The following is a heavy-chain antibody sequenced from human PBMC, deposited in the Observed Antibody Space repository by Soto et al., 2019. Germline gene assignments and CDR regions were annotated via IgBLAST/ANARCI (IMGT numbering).Heavy chain of an antibody. V-gene: IGHV3-43*02. CDR3: AKVPSLYGHGDAFDI. Sequence: GGSLRLSCAASGFTFDDYAMHWVRQAPGKGLEWVSLISGDGGSTYYADSVKGRFTISRDNSKNSLYLQMNSLRTEDSAFYYCAKVPSLYGHGDAFDIWGQGTMVTVSS. CDR2: ISGDGGST. J-gene: IGHJ3*02. CDR1: GFTFDDYA. D-gene: IGHD4-17*01.